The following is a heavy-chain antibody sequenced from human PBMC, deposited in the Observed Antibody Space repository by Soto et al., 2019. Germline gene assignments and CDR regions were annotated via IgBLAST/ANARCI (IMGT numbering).Heavy chain of an antibody. D-gene: IGHD2-15*01. CDR3: AKGDCSGGRCYRGFDY. J-gene: IGHJ4*02. CDR2: VSASGSIT. V-gene: IGHV3-23*01. Sequence: EVQVLESGGGLVQPGGSLRLSCAASGFRFSNYAMSWVRQAPGKGLEWVSGVSASGSITSYADSAKGRFTISRDNAKNTMFLQMNSLRAEDTAVYFWAKGDCSGGRCYRGFDYWGQGTLVTVSA. CDR1: GFRFSNYA.